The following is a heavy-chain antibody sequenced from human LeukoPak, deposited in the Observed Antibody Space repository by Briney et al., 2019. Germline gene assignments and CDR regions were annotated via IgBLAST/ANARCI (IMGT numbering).Heavy chain of an antibody. V-gene: IGHV3-7*03. CDR1: GFTFSNFW. D-gene: IGHD2-21*01. J-gene: IGHJ4*02. CDR2: INYDGGEK. Sequence: GGSLRLSCAVSGFTFSNFWMSWVRQAPGKGLEWVANINYDGGEKYYVDSVKGRFTVSRDNARKSLYLQMNSLRAEDTAVYYCAKAEVTIPNDYRGRGTLVTVSS. CDR3: AKAEVTIPNDY.